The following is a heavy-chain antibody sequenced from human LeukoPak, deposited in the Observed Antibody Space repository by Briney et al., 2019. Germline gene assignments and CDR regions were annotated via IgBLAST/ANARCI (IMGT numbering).Heavy chain of an antibody. CDR2: IYTSGST. D-gene: IGHD4-11*01. CDR1: GDSISTYY. V-gene: IGHV4-4*08. Sequence: SETLSLTCTVSGDSISTYYWSWIRQPPGKGLEWIGRIYTSGSTNYNPSLKSRVTISVDTSKNQFSLKLSSVTAADTAVYYCAREGYSNSYYYYYYMDVWGKGTTVTVSS. J-gene: IGHJ6*03. CDR3: AREGYSNSYYYYYYMDV.